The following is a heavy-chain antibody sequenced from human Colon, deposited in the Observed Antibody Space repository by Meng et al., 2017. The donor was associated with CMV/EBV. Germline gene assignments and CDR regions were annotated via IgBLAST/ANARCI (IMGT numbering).Heavy chain of an antibody. CDR3: TRDFNRDTYGYTGYALDY. CDR1: FTFSNHW. CDR2: IKTDGSST. D-gene: IGHD3-9*01. V-gene: IGHV3-74*01. Sequence: FTFSNHWMHWVRQAPGKGLVWVSRIKTDGSSTSYADSVKGRFTISRDNAKSTLYLQMDSLRDEDTAVYYCTRDFNRDTYGYTGYALDYWGRGTLVTVSS. J-gene: IGHJ4*02.